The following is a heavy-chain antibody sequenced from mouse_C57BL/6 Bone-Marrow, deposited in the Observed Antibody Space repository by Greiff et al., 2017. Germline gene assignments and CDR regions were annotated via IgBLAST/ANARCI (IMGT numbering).Heavy chain of an antibody. CDR1: GYAFTNYL. CDR2: INPGSGGT. Sequence: VQLQQSGAELVRPGTSVKVSCKASGYAFTNYLIEWVKQRPGQGLEWIGVINPGSGGTNYNEKFKGKATLTADKSSSAAYMRLSSLTSEASAVYFCARRAGYFDYWGQGTTLTVSS. CDR3: ARRAGYFDY. V-gene: IGHV1-54*01. D-gene: IGHD3-3*01. J-gene: IGHJ2*01.